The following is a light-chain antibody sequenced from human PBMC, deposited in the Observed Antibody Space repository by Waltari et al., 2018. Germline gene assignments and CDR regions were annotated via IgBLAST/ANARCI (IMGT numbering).Light chain of an antibody. Sequence: SYELIQPPSVSVSPGQTASITCSGHRLGDKHVFWYQHKPGQSPVLVIYHANRRPSGIPERFSGSNSGNTATLTISGTQAMDEADFYCQAWDTSTTAAVFGGGTKLTVL. V-gene: IGLV3-1*01. CDR3: QAWDTSTTAAV. J-gene: IGLJ3*02. CDR1: RLGDKH. CDR2: HAN.